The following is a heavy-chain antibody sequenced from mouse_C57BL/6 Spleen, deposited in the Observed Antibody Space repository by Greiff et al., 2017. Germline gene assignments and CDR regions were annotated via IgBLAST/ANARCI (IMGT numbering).Heavy chain of an antibody. CDR2: ISSGGSYT. V-gene: IGHV5-6*01. D-gene: IGHD4-1*01. Sequence: EVKLVESGGDLVKPGGSLKLSCAASGFTFSSYGMSWVRQTPDKRLEWVATISSGGSYTSYPDNVKGRFTISRDNAKNTLYLQMSSLKSVDSAMYYCARIWDWGYAMDYWGQGTSVTVSS. J-gene: IGHJ4*01. CDR3: ARIWDWGYAMDY. CDR1: GFTFSSYG.